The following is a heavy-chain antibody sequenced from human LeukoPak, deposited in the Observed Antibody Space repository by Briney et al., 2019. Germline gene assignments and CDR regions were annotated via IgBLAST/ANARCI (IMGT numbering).Heavy chain of an antibody. D-gene: IGHD2-2*02. CDR3: ARTCSSSSCYMVH. J-gene: IGHJ4*02. CDR1: GYTFTSYG. CDR2: ISGDNGNT. Sequence: ASVKVSCKASGYTFTSYGISWVRQAPGQGLEWMGWISGDNGNTKYAQKFQGRVTLTTDTSANTAYMEVRTLRSDDTALYYCARTCSSSSCYMVHWGQGTLVTVSS. V-gene: IGHV1-18*01.